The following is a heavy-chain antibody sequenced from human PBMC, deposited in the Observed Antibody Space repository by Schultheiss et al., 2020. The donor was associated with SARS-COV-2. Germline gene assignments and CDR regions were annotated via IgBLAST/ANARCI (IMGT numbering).Heavy chain of an antibody. CDR1: GFTFSSYW. Sequence: GGSLRLSCAASGFTFSSYWMSWVRQAPGKGLEWVSSISSSSSYIYYADSVKGRFTISRDNAKNSLYLQMNSLRAEDTAVYYCTRPRYCSSTSCYLWFDPWGQGTLVTVSS. V-gene: IGHV3-21*04. D-gene: IGHD2-2*01. CDR3: TRPRYCSSTSCYLWFDP. CDR2: ISSSSSYI. J-gene: IGHJ5*02.